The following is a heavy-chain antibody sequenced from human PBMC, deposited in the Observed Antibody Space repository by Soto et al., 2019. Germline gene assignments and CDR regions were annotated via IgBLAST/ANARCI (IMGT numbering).Heavy chain of an antibody. CDR1: GYSFTSYW. D-gene: IGHD5-18*01. CDR3: ARTARGYSYGYPHYYYGMDV. V-gene: IGHV5-10-1*01. CDR2: IDPSDSYT. J-gene: IGHJ6*02. Sequence: GESLKISCKGSGYSFTSYWISWVRQMPGKGLEWMGRIDPSDSYTNYSPSFQGHVTISADKSISTAYLQWSSLKASDTAMYYCARTARGYSYGYPHYYYGMDVWGQGTTVTVSS.